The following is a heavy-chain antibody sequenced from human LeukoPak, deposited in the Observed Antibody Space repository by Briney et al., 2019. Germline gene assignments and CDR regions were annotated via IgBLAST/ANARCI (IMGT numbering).Heavy chain of an antibody. CDR3: AREFDYEGVDP. V-gene: IGHV4-59*02. CDR2: IYYTGAA. J-gene: IGHJ5*02. Sequence: SETLSLTCTVSGGSVSGYFWGWIRQPPGEGLEFIGYIYYTGAASYKPSLSSRVYISVDTSKNQFSLELSSLTAADTAVYYCAREFDYEGVDPWGQGTLVTVSS. D-gene: IGHD4-17*01. CDR1: GGSVSGYF.